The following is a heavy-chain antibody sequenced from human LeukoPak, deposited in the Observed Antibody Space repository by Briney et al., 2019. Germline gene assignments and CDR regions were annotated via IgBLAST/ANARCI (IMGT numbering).Heavy chain of an antibody. Sequence: GGSLRLSCAASGFSFSGYWMHWVRQAPGEGLVWVSHVSNDGGTTRYADSVKGRFTISRDNAKNTLYLQRNGLPAKDTAVYYCIRINGWPDYWGQGTLVTVSS. CDR2: VSNDGGTT. D-gene: IGHD6-19*01. V-gene: IGHV3-74*01. CDR1: GFSFSGYW. J-gene: IGHJ4*02. CDR3: IRINGWPDY.